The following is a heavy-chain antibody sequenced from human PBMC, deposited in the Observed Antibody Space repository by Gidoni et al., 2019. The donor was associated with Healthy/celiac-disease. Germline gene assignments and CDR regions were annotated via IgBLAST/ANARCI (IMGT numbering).Heavy chain of an antibody. D-gene: IGHD3-16*01. CDR2: IYYSGST. Sequence: QVQLQESGPGLVKPSETQSLTCLVSGGSISSYYWSWSRQPPGKGLELIWYIYYSGSTNYNPSLKIRVTLSVDTAKNQCSLKLSSVTAAVTAVYYCARVMMESWSCDLWGRGTLVTVSS. CDR1: GGSISSYY. V-gene: IGHV4-59*01. J-gene: IGHJ2*01. CDR3: ARVMMESWSCDL.